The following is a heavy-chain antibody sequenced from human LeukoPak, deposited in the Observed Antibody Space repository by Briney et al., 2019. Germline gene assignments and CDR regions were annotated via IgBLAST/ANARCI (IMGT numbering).Heavy chain of an antibody. CDR1: GGSISSYY. CDR2: FYYRGST. V-gene: IGHV4-59*01. J-gene: IGHJ4*02. D-gene: IGHD5-24*01. Sequence: PSETLSLTCTVSGGSISSYYWSWIRQPPGKGLEWIGYFYYRGSTNYNPSLKSRVTISVDTSKNQFSLKLSSVTTADTAVYYCARAARWLQLTYFDYWGQGTLVTVSS. CDR3: ARAARWLQLTYFDY.